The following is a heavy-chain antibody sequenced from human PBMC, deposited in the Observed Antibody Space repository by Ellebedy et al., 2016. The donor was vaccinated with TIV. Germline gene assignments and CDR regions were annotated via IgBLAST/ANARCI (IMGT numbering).Heavy chain of an antibody. V-gene: IGHV1-46*01. CDR1: GYTFTSYY. CDR3: ARVLSDYGDYGGFDY. J-gene: IGHJ4*02. CDR2: INPSGGST. D-gene: IGHD4-17*01. Sequence: ASVKVSCXASGYTFTSYYMHWVRQAPGQGLEWMGIINPSGGSTSYAQKFQGRVTMTTDTSTSTAYMELRSLRSDDTAVYYCARVLSDYGDYGGFDYWGQGTLVTVSS.